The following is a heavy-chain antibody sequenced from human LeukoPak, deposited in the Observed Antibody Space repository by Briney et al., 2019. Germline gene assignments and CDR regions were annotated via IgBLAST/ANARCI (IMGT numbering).Heavy chain of an antibody. J-gene: IGHJ5*02. CDR1: GGSFSGYY. Sequence: SETLSLTCAVYGGSFSGYYWSWIRQPPGKGLEWIGEINHSGSTNYNPSLKSRVTISVDTSKNQFSLKLSSVTAADTAVYYCARGSPSITGTRTFGPWGQGTLVTVSS. V-gene: IGHV4-34*01. CDR3: ARGSPSITGTRTFGP. D-gene: IGHD1-7*01. CDR2: INHSGST.